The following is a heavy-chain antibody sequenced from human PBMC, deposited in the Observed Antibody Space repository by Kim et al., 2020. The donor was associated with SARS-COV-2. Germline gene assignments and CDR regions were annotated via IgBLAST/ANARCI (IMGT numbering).Heavy chain of an antibody. Sequence: ASVKVSCKASGYTFTSYGISWVRQAPGQGLEWMGWISAYNGNTNYAQKLQGRVTMTTDTSTSTAYMELRSLRSDDTAVYYCARGQITIFGVVILRFDYWGQGTLFTVSS. CDR2: ISAYNGNT. D-gene: IGHD3-3*01. J-gene: IGHJ4*02. CDR3: ARGQITIFGVVILRFDY. CDR1: GYTFTSYG. V-gene: IGHV1-18*01.